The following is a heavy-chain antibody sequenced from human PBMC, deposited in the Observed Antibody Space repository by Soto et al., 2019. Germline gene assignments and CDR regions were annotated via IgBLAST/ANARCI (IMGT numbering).Heavy chain of an antibody. J-gene: IGHJ1*01. CDR3: ASLPIVVVTAIGLNFQH. CDR2: INHSGST. D-gene: IGHD2-21*02. CDR1: GGSFSGYY. V-gene: IGHV4-34*01. Sequence: SETLSLTCAVYGGSFSGYYWSWIRQPPGKGLEWIGEINHSGSTNYNPSLKSRVTISVDTSKNQFSLKLSSVTAADTAVYYCASLPIVVVTAIGLNFQHWGQGTLVTVSS.